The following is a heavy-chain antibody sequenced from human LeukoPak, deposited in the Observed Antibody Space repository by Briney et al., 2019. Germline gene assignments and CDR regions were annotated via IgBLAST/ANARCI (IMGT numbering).Heavy chain of an antibody. Sequence: GGSLTLSCAASGFTFSSFAMSWVRQAPGKELEWVSAMSGSGGSTYYADSVKGRFTISRDNSKNTLYLQMNSLRAEDTAVYYCAKGAKKSYYYYGMDVWGQGTTVTVSS. J-gene: IGHJ6*02. CDR3: AKGAKKSYYYYGMDV. CDR2: MSGSGGST. CDR1: GFTFSSFA. V-gene: IGHV3-23*01.